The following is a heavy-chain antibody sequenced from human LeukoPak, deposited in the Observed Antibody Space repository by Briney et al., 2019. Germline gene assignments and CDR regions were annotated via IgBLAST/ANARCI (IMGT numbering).Heavy chain of an antibody. CDR3: AREREDIVVVPAAIRRDWFDP. D-gene: IGHD2-2*02. Sequence: SETLSLTCAVYGGSVSGYYWSWIRQPPGKGLEWIGEINHSGSTNYNPSLKSRVTISVDTSKNQFSPKLSSVTAADTAVYYCAREREDIVVVPAAIRRDWFDPWGQGTLVTVSS. J-gene: IGHJ5*02. V-gene: IGHV4-34*01. CDR2: INHSGST. CDR1: GGSVSGYY.